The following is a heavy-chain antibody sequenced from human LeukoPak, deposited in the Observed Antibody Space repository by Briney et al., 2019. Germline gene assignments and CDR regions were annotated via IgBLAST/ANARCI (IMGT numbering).Heavy chain of an antibody. V-gene: IGHV4-59*10. CDR1: GGSFSGYY. Sequence: PSETLSLTCAVYGGSFSGYYWSWIRQPAGKGLEWIGRIYTSGNTNYNPSLKSRVTISVDASRNQFSLNLSSVTAADTAVYYCARWSGSVTARNYYYYMDVWGEGTTVTVSS. D-gene: IGHD6-6*01. CDR2: IYTSGNT. J-gene: IGHJ6*03. CDR3: ARWSGSVTARNYYYYMDV.